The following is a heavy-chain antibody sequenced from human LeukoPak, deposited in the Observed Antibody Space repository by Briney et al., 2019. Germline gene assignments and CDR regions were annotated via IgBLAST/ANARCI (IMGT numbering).Heavy chain of an antibody. CDR1: GFTVSSNY. CDR2: IYSGGST. CDR3: ARDQAVVAASDAFDI. J-gene: IGHJ3*02. V-gene: IGHV3-66*01. D-gene: IGHD3-22*01. Sequence: PGGSLRLSCAASGFTVSSNYLSWIRQAPGKGLEWVSVIYSGGSTYYADSVKGRFTISRDNSKNTLYLQMNSLRAEDTAVYYCARDQAVVAASDAFDIWGQGTMVTVSS.